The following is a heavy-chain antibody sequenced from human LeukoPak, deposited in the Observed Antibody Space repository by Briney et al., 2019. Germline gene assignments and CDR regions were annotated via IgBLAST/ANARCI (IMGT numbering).Heavy chain of an antibody. V-gene: IGHV3-74*01. CDR2: INTDGSST. J-gene: IGHJ4*02. CDR1: GFTFSNYW. Sequence: GGSLRLSCAASGFTFSNYWIHWVRQAPGKGLMWVSRINTDGSSTDYADSVQGRFTISRDNAKNSLYLQMNSLRAEDTAVYFCARDPGFYYFEYWGQGTLVSVS. CDR3: ARDPGFYYFEY. D-gene: IGHD1-14*01.